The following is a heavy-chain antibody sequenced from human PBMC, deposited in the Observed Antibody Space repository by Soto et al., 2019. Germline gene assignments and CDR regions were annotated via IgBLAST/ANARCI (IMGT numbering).Heavy chain of an antibody. D-gene: IGHD3-3*01. J-gene: IGHJ4*02. CDR2: IYWDDDK. Sequence: SGPTLVNPTQTLTLTCTFSGFSLTTSGVGVGWIRQPPGKALEWLALIYWDDDKRYSTSLKSRLTISKDTSKSQVVLTMTNMDPVDTATYYCARITDFWSGYYTTFDYWGQGTLVTVSS. CDR3: ARITDFWSGYYTTFDY. CDR1: GFSLTTSGVG. V-gene: IGHV2-5*02.